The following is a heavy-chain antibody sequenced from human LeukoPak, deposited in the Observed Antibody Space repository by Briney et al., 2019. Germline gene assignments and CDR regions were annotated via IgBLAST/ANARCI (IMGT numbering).Heavy chain of an antibody. Sequence: GGSLRLSCAASGFTFSSYAMSWVRQVPGKGLEWVSSISGHTADTYYADSVKGRFTISRDNSKNTLYLQMNSLRAEDTAVYYCASARNYVWGSYRYGYYFDYWGQGTLVTVSS. CDR1: GFTFSSYA. J-gene: IGHJ4*02. V-gene: IGHV3-23*01. D-gene: IGHD3-16*02. CDR2: ISGHTADT. CDR3: ASARNYVWGSYRYGYYFDY.